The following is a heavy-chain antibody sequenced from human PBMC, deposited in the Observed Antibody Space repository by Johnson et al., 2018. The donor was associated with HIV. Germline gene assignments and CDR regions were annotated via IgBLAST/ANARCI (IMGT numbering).Heavy chain of an antibody. Sequence: VQLVESGGGVVRPGGSLRLSCAASGFTFDDYGMSWVRQAPGKGLEWVSGINWNGGKTDYADSVKGRFTISRDNAKNSLYLQMNSLRAEDTALYYCARDRRYYGSGSYGGAFDIWGQGTMVTVSS. CDR3: ARDRRYYGSGSYGGAFDI. CDR1: GFTFDDYG. D-gene: IGHD3-10*01. V-gene: IGHV3-20*04. J-gene: IGHJ3*02. CDR2: INWNGGKT.